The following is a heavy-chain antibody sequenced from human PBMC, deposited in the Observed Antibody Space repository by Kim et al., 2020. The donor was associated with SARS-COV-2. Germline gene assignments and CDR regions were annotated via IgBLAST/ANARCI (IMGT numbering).Heavy chain of an antibody. CDR1: GFIFSSYA. V-gene: IGHV3-33*01. D-gene: IGHD3-3*01. Sequence: GGSLRLSCAASGFIFSSYAMIWDRQAPGKGLEWVTTIWYDGSNKYYKDSLKGRFTISRDNSKNTRYLQITSLRAEDTAGYYCAREPITGYGVDLWGQGTTVTVFS. CDR2: IWYDGSNK. CDR3: AREPITGYGVDL. J-gene: IGHJ6*02.